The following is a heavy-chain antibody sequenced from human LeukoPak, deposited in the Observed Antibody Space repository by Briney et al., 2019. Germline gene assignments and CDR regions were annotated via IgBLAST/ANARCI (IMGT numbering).Heavy chain of an antibody. D-gene: IGHD3-22*01. J-gene: IGHJ4*02. V-gene: IGHV3-48*01. Sequence: AGGSLRLSCAASGFTFSNNWMNWVRQAPGKGLEWVSYISSSSSTIYYADSVKGRFTISRDNAKNSLYLQMNSLRAEDTAVYYCARGAYYYEDWGQGTLVTVSS. CDR3: ARGAYYYED. CDR1: GFTFSNNW. CDR2: ISSSSSTI.